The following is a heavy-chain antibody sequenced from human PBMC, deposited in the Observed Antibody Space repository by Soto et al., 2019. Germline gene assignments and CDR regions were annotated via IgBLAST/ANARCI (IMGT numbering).Heavy chain of an antibody. CDR3: GRRKEELLWPIWYDS. CDR2: VYPGDSDP. V-gene: IGHV5-51*01. D-gene: IGHD3-10*01. CDR1: GYSFCNYY. Sequence: GLSPKISWKGAGYSFCNYYIGLVRQMPGECLEWVAVVYPGDSDPKYSPSFQGQVTISADKSISTAYLQWSSLKASDTAMYSCGRRKEELLWPIWYDSWGQGTQVTVSS. J-gene: IGHJ5*01.